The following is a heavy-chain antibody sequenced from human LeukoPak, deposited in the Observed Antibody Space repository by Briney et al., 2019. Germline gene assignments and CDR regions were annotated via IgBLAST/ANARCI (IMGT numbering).Heavy chain of an antibody. CDR3: ARGGVYYGSGCYPLDY. CDR1: GFTFNSYE. CDR2: ISSSGSTI. D-gene: IGHD3-10*01. V-gene: IGHV3-48*03. J-gene: IGHJ4*02. Sequence: GGSLRLSCAASGFTFNSYEMNWVRRAPGKGLEWVSYISSSGSTIFYADSVKGRFTISRDNAKNSLYLRMNSLRAEDTAVYYCARGGVYYGSGCYPLDYWGQGTLVTVSS.